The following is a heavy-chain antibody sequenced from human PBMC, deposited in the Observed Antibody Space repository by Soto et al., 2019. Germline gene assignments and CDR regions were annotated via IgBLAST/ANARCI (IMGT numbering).Heavy chain of an antibody. CDR3: GRARLATPDY. D-gene: IGHD3-9*01. V-gene: IGHV4-34*01. J-gene: IGHJ4*02. CDR2: INHSGST. Sequence: PSETLSLTCAVYGGSFSGYYWSVIRQPPGKGLEWIGEINHSGSTNYNPSLKSRVTISVDTSKNQFSLKLSSVTAADTAVYYCGRARLATPDYWGQGTLVTVSS. CDR1: GGSFSGYY.